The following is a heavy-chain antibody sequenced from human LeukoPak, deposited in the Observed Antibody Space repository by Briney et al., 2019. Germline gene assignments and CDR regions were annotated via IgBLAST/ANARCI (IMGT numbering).Heavy chain of an antibody. J-gene: IGHJ3*02. V-gene: IGHV1-69*06. CDR2: IIPIFGTA. CDR3: ARGRENYGDYVDAFHI. Sequence: GASVKVSCKASGGTFSSYAISWVRQAPGQGLEWMGGIIPIFGTANYAQKFQGRVTITADKSTSTAYMELSSLRSEDTAVYYCARGRENYGDYVDAFHIWGQGTMVTVSS. D-gene: IGHD4-17*01. CDR1: GGTFSSYA.